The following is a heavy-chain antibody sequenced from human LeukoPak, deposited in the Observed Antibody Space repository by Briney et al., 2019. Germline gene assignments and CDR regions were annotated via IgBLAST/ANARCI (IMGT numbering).Heavy chain of an antibody. V-gene: IGHV3-74*01. CDR2: IKTDGSIT. CDR1: GFSFSVYW. Sequence: GGSLRLSCAASGFSFSVYWMHWVRQAPGKGPVWVSRIKTDGSITDYADFVKGRFTISRDNAKNTLYLQMNSLRAEDTAVYYCVRVRGTYMKGAFDFWGQGTMVTVSS. J-gene: IGHJ3*01. D-gene: IGHD3-16*01. CDR3: VRVRGTYMKGAFDF.